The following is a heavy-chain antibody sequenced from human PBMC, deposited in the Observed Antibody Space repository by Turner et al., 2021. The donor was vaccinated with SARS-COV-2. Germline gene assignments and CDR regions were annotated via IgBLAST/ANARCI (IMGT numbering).Heavy chain of an antibody. Sequence: QVQLQQWGAGLLKPAETLSLTCAVDGGSFSCYYWSWNRQPPGEGLVWIGEIKNSGSTNYNPTLKSRVTISVDTSKTQFSMKLSSVTTADTAVYYCARGIKGVLMSGSYYYYGMDVWGQGTTVTVSS. V-gene: IGHV4-34*01. J-gene: IGHJ6*02. D-gene: IGHD1-26*01. CDR2: IKNSGST. CDR1: GGSFSCYY. CDR3: ARGIKGVLMSGSYYYYGMDV.